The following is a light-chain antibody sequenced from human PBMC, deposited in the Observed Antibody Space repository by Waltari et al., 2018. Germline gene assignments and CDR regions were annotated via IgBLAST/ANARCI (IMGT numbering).Light chain of an antibody. Sequence: QSTLTQPASVSGSPGQSITISCTGTNSDFGGYKYVSWYQHHPGKAPKLMIFDVNNRPSGVSNRFSGSKSGNTASLTISGLQAEDEADYYCSSYTTSSTWVFGGGTKLTV. CDR3: SSYTTSSTWV. J-gene: IGLJ3*02. CDR2: DVN. CDR1: NSDFGGYKY. V-gene: IGLV2-14*03.